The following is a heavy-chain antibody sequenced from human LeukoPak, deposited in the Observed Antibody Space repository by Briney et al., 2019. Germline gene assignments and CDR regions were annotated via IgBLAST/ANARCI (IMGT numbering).Heavy chain of an antibody. CDR1: GGSISSYY. J-gene: IGHJ6*03. V-gene: IGHV4-59*01. D-gene: IGHD3-3*01. Sequence: SETLSLTCTVSGGSISSYYWSRIRQPPGKGLEWIGYIYYSGSTNYNPSLKSRVTISVDTSKNQFSLKLSSVTAADTAVYYCAGSPSYDFWSGYSLWSLNYMDVWGKGTTVTVSS. CDR2: IYYSGST. CDR3: AGSPSYDFWSGYSLWSLNYMDV.